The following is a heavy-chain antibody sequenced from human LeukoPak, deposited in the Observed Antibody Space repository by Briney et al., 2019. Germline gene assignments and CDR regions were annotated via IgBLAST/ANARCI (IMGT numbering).Heavy chain of an antibody. D-gene: IGHD3-3*01. CDR1: GFTFSSYA. Sequence: PGRSLRLSCAASGFTFSSYAMSWVRQAPGKGLEWVSAISGSGGSTYYADSVKGRFTISRDNSKNTLYLQMNSLRAEDTTVYYCATDRGWRTSGYYLYYFEYWGQGTLVTYSS. V-gene: IGHV3-23*01. J-gene: IGHJ4*02. CDR3: ATDRGWRTSGYYLYYFEY. CDR2: ISGSGGST.